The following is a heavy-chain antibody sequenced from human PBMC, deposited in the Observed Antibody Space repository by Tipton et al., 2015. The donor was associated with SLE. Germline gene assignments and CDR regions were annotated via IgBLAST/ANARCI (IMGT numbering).Heavy chain of an antibody. V-gene: IGHV4-59*01. Sequence: TLSLTCTVSGGSISSYYWSWIRQPPGKGLEWIGYIYYSGSSNYNPSLKSRVTISVDTSKNQFSLKLSSVTAADTAVYYCARALGGAQQLVRYFDLWGPGTLVTVSS. D-gene: IGHD6-13*01. CDR3: ARALGGAQQLVRYFDL. J-gene: IGHJ2*01. CDR1: GGSISSYY. CDR2: IYYSGSS.